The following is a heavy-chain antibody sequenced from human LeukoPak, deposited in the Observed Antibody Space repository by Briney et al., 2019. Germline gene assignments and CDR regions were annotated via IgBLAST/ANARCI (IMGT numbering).Heavy chain of an antibody. D-gene: IGHD2-15*01. V-gene: IGHV3-23*01. Sequence: GGSLRLSCEGSGFTFKSYAMSWVRQAPGKGLEWVSGVSGSGDFTDYADSVKGRFTISRDNPENTLFLQMSSLRVEDTAIYYCAKERYCSGGSCYASHDLHWGQGTLVTVSS. CDR3: AKERYCSGGSCYASHDLH. J-gene: IGHJ4*02. CDR1: GFTFKSYA. CDR2: VSGSGDFT.